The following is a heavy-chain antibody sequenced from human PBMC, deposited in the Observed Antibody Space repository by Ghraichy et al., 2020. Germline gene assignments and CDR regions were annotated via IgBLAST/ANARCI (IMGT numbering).Heavy chain of an antibody. Sequence: GGSLRLSCAASGFTFSSYAMSWVRQAPGKGLEWVSAISGSGGSTYYADSVKGRFTISRDNSKNTLYLQMNSLRAEDTAVYYCAKDSGAVYDSSGYLGNDAFDIWGQGTMVTVSS. CDR1: GFTFSSYA. CDR3: AKDSGAVYDSSGYLGNDAFDI. V-gene: IGHV3-23*01. D-gene: IGHD3-22*01. CDR2: ISGSGGST. J-gene: IGHJ3*02.